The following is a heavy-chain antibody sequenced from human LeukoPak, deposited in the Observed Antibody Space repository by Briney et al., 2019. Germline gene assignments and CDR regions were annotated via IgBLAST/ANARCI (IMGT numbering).Heavy chain of an antibody. Sequence: PSETLSLTCAVYGGSLSAFHWNWIRQSPAKGLEWLGEMKQSGTPRYNPSLQSRVTISVDKSKNQFSLNVRSVTAEVTAVYYCASRPFLYGFRTYFDNWAQGTLVTVSS. CDR2: MKQSGTP. CDR3: ASRPFLYGFRTYFDN. D-gene: IGHD3-10*01. V-gene: IGHV4-34*01. CDR1: GGSLSAFH. J-gene: IGHJ4*02.